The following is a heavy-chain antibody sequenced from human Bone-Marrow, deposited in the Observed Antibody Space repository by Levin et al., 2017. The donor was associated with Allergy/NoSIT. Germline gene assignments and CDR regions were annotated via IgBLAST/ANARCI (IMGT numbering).Heavy chain of an antibody. D-gene: IGHD5-18*01. CDR1: GGSMSPYY. Sequence: SETLSLTCSVSGGSMSPYYWSWIRQTPGRGLEWIGYIFHSGSSSYNPSLEGRVTISIDKSRTQFSLKLFSVTRADTALYFCARARDSDGYLPLDYWGQGALVIVST. CDR3: ARARDSDGYLPLDY. J-gene: IGHJ4*02. V-gene: IGHV4-59*01. CDR2: IFHSGSS.